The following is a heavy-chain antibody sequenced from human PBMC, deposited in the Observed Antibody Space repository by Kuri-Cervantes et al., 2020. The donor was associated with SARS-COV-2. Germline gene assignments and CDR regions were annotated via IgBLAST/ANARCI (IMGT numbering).Heavy chain of an antibody. V-gene: IGHV4-34*01. Sequence: SETLSLTCAAYGGSFNDYWWSWVRQPPGTGLEWIGDIKHSGRTNCNPSLKSRVTISVDTSKNQFSLKPTSVTAADTAMYFCARGNGAVATSGYWYFDLWGRGTLVTVSS. CDR2: IKHSGRT. J-gene: IGHJ2*01. D-gene: IGHD6-19*01. CDR1: GGSFNDYW. CDR3: ARGNGAVATSGYWYFDL.